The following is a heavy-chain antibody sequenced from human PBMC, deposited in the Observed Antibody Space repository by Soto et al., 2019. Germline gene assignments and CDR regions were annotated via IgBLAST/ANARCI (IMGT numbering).Heavy chain of an antibody. CDR1: GFTFSSYW. D-gene: IGHD2-2*01. CDR2: IKQDGSEK. Sequence: GGSLRLSCAASGFTFSSYWMSWVRQAPGKGLEWVANIKQDGSEKYYVDSVKGRFTISRDNAKNSLYLQMNSLRAEDTAVYYCARASVVVVPAAMDFDPWGQGTLVTVSS. J-gene: IGHJ5*02. CDR3: ARASVVVVPAAMDFDP. V-gene: IGHV3-7*01.